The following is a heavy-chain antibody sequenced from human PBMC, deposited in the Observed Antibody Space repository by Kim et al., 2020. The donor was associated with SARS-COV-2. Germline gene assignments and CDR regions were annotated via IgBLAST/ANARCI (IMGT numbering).Heavy chain of an antibody. D-gene: IGHD1-26*01. Sequence: GGSLRLSCAASGFTFSDYYMSWIRQAPGKGLEWVSYISSSSSYTNYADSVKGRFTISRDNAKNSLYLQMNSLRAEDTAVYYCARDGGYGGSYRKNDAFDIWAKGQWSPSLQ. CDR1: GFTFSDYY. CDR3: ARDGGYGGSYRKNDAFDI. CDR2: ISSSSSYT. J-gene: IGHJ3*02. V-gene: IGHV3-11*05.